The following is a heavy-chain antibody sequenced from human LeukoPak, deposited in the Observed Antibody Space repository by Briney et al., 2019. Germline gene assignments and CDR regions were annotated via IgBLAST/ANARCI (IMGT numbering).Heavy chain of an antibody. J-gene: IGHJ4*02. Sequence: GGSLRLSCAASGFTFSGSAMHWVRQASGKGLEWVGRIRSKANSYATAYAASVKGRFTISRDDSKNTAYLQVNSLKTEDTAVYYCTITGNRDDYWGQGTLVTVSS. D-gene: IGHD1-14*01. CDR1: GFTFSGSA. CDR3: TITGNRDDY. CDR2: IRSKANSYAT. V-gene: IGHV3-73*01.